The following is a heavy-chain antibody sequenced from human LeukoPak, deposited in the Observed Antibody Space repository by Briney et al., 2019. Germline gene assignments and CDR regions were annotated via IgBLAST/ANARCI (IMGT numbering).Heavy chain of an antibody. J-gene: IGHJ4*02. CDR3: ARDVRQQLATGGFDF. CDR1: GFTFSSYA. V-gene: IGHV3-64*01. Sequence: QPGGSLRLSCAASGFTFSSYAMHWVRQAPAKGLEYVSGISAYGDNTYYANSVKGRFTISRGNSKNTLYLQMGSLRPDDMAVYYCARDVRQQLATGGFDFWGQGTLVTVSS. CDR2: ISAYGDNT. D-gene: IGHD6-13*01.